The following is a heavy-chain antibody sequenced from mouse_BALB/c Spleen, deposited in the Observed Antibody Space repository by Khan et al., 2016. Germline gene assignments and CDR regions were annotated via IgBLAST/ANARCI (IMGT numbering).Heavy chain of an antibody. J-gene: IGHJ1*01. V-gene: IGHV4-1*02. CDR1: GFDFSRYW. CDR2: INPDSSTI. CDR3: ASTFWYFDV. Sequence: EVQLVESGGGLVQPGGSLKLSCAASGFDFSRYWMSWVRQAPGKGLEWIGEINPDSSTINYTPSLKDQFIISRDNAKNTLYLQMCKVRAEGTDLYYCASTFWYFDVWGAGTTVTVSS.